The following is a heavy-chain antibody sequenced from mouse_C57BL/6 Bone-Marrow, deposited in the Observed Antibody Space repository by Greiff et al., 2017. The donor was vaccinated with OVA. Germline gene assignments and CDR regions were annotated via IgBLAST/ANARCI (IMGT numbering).Heavy chain of an antibody. CDR2: IDPSDSYT. J-gene: IGHJ3*01. CDR1: GYTFTSYW. V-gene: IGHV1-59*01. CDR3: APIPWFAY. Sequence: QVQLQQPGAELVRPGTSVKLSCKASGYTFTSYWMHWVKQRPGQGLEWIGVIDPSDSYTNYNQKFKGKATLTVDTSSSTAYMQLSSLTSEDSAVYYCAPIPWFAYWGQGTLVTVSA.